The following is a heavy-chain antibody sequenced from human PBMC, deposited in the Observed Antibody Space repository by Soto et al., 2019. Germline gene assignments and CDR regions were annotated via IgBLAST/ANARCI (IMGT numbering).Heavy chain of an antibody. V-gene: IGHV1-18*01. Sequence: ASVKVSCKASGYTFTTYSINWVRQAPGQGLEWMGWISAYNGDTDYAQNFQGRVTMTTNTSTSKAYMELRSLRSDDTAIYSCATQDIRITREAHKWFKTWGQAPLVTVSS. CDR2: ISAYNGDT. D-gene: IGHD3-16*01. J-gene: IGHJ5*02. CDR1: GYTFTTYS. CDR3: ATQDIRITREAHKWFKT.